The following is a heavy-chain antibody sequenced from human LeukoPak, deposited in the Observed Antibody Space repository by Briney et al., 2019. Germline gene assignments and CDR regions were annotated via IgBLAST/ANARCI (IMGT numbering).Heavy chain of an antibody. D-gene: IGHD5-24*01. Sequence: PGGSLGLSCSVSGFTLSTYVMHWVRQAPGKGLEYVSPISSNGDKTYSAHSLNGRFTISRDNSKNALYLQMSSLSADDTAVYCLRWTGYWGQGTLVTVSS. V-gene: IGHV3-64D*06. CDR2: ISSNGDKT. CDR1: GFTLSTYV. J-gene: IGHJ4*02. CDR3: RWTGY.